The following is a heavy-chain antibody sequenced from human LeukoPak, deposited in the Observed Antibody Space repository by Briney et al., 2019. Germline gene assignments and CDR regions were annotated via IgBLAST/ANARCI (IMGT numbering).Heavy chain of an antibody. CDR1: GYTFTGYF. Sequence: GASVKVSCKASGYTFTGYFMHLVRQAPGQGLEWMGRIIPIFGTANYAQKFQGRVTITTDESTSTAYMELSSLRSEDTAVYYCASSPAGIVGATMGQDYFDYWGQGTLVTVSS. D-gene: IGHD1-26*01. CDR2: IIPIFGTA. CDR3: ASSPAGIVGATMGQDYFDY. V-gene: IGHV1-69*05. J-gene: IGHJ4*02.